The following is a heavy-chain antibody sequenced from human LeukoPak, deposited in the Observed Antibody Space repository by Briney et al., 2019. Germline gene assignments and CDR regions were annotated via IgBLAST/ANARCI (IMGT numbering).Heavy chain of an antibody. D-gene: IGHD5-12*01. CDR2: IYSGGSA. J-gene: IGHJ4*02. CDR1: GFTVSSNY. Sequence: GGSLRLSCAASGFTVSSNYMIWVRQAPGKGLEWVSVIYSGGSAYYADSVKGRFTISRDNSKNTRYLQMNSLRAEDTAVYYCAKDPYRASSGLVHYWGQGTLVTVSS. V-gene: IGHV3-53*01. CDR3: AKDPYRASSGLVHY.